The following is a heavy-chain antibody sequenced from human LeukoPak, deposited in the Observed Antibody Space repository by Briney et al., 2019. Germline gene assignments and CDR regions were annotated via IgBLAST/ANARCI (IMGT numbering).Heavy chain of an antibody. J-gene: IGHJ4*02. Sequence: SYTLPLTCTVSGGSINGSYWSWILQPPAPGLEWIGYIYYSGRTNYNPSLKSRVTILVDTSKNQFSLKLNSVTAADTAVYNCARGSGAFEDWGEGTLVSVSS. CDR3: ARGSGAFED. CDR1: GGSINGSY. V-gene: IGHV4-59*07. CDR2: IYYSGRT.